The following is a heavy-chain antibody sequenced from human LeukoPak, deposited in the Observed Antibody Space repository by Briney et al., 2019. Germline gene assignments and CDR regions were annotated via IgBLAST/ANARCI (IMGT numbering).Heavy chain of an antibody. J-gene: IGHJ6*02. CDR2: IIPIFGTA. CDR1: GNSISNYA. D-gene: IGHD2-15*01. V-gene: IGHV1-69*01. Sequence: GASVNVSCKASGNSISNYAVSWVRQAPGQGFEWMGGIIPIFGTADYAQKFQGRVTITADQSTSTTYMALSSLKSEDTATYYCTTRACHAGGCSSSFYYYGLHFWGQGTTVSVSS. CDR3: TTRACHAGGCSSSFYYYGLHF.